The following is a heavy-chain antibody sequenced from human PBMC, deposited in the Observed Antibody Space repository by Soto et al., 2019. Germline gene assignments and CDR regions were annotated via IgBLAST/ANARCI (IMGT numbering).Heavy chain of an antibody. CDR1: EFTFSSYA. V-gene: IGHV3-23*01. CDR2: ISGNGGST. CDR3: AKERWLQRYYYGMDV. D-gene: IGHD5-12*01. J-gene: IGHJ6*02. Sequence: GGSLRLSCAASEFTFSSYAMSWVRQAPGKGLEWVSAISGNGGSTYYSDSVKGRFTISRDNSKNTLYLQINSLRAEDTAAYYCAKERWLQRYYYGMDVWGQGTTVTVSS.